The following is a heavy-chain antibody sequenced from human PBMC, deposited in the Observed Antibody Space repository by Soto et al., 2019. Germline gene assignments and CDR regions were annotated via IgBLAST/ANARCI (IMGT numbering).Heavy chain of an antibody. Sequence: QVQLQESGPGLVKSSETLSLTCSVSGGSVSSYFWSWVRQPPGKGLEWIAYIYYSGSTNYNPFLKSRVTISVDASKNQCSLRLRSVTAADTAVYYCARLGGITMVGGVLTAFDIWGQGTMVTVSS. CDR1: GGSVSSYF. J-gene: IGHJ3*02. CDR2: IYYSGST. D-gene: IGHD3-10*01. CDR3: ARLGGITMVGGVLTAFDI. V-gene: IGHV4-59*08.